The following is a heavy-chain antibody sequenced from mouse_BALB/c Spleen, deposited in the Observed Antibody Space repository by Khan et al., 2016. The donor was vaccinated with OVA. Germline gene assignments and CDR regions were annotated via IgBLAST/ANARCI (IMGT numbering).Heavy chain of an antibody. CDR2: ISYSGGT. D-gene: IGHD1-1*01. CDR3: ARGNYYGYYFDY. J-gene: IGHJ2*01. V-gene: IGHV3-2*02. CDR1: GFSITSGYA. Sequence: EVELQESGPGLVKPSQSLSLTCTVTGFSITSGYAWNWIRQFSGNKLEWMGYISYSGGTSYNPSINSRISITRDTTKNQFFLQLNSVTTEDTATYYCARGNYYGYYFDYWGQGTTLTVSS.